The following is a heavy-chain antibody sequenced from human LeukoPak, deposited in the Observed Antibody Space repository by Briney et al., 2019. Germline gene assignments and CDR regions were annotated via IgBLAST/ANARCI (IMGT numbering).Heavy chain of an antibody. CDR2: VTSGGST. V-gene: IGHV3-23*01. CDR3: ARDRDASTLGLLDF. J-gene: IGHJ4*02. Sequence: PGGSLRLSCAASGFTFSNFAMSWVRQAPGKGLEWVSTVTSGGSTYYADSVNGRFTISRDNAKNSLYLEMNSLRADDTAVYYCARDRDASTLGLLDFWGQGTLVTVSS. D-gene: IGHD2-15*01. CDR1: GFTFSNFA.